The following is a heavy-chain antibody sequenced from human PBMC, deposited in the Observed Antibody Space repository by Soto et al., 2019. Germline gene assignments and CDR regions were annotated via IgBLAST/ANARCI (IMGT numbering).Heavy chain of an antibody. J-gene: IGHJ4*02. CDR2: ISFDGSSE. CDR3: ARSVRGVVNTGIDY. V-gene: IGHV3-30*04. Sequence: VGSLRLSCVVSGFTFSTHAMYWVRQAPGKGLEWVALISFDGSSEYYADSVKGRFTISRDNSKDTLYLQMNSLRAEDTAVFYCARSVRGVVNTGIDYWGQGTLVTVSS. CDR1: GFTFSTHA. D-gene: IGHD3-10*01.